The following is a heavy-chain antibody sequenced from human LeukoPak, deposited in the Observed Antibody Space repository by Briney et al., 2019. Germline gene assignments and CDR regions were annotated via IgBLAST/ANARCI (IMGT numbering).Heavy chain of an antibody. V-gene: IGHV6-1*01. J-gene: IGHJ5*02. CDR3: ARDHWVTIFGVVTIRWFDP. D-gene: IGHD3-3*01. CDR1: GDSVSSNSAA. CDR2: TYYRSKWYN. Sequence: SQTLSLTCAISGDSVSSNSAAWNWIRQSPSRGLEWLGRTYYRSKWYNDYAVSVKSRITINPDTSKNQFSLQLNSVTPEDTAVYYCARDHWVTIFGVVTIRWFDPWGQGTLVTVSS.